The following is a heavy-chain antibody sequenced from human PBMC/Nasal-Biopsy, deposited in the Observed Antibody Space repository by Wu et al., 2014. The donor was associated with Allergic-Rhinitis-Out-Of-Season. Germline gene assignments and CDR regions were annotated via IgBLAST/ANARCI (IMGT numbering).Heavy chain of an antibody. J-gene: IGHJ6*03. Sequence: TLSLTCTVSGLSMTVYYWGWIRQPPRKGAEWLVSVTTEERPTSDPSSASRVSMSVDRSKKQFSLKLTSVTAADTAVYYCAREDVTGWRSDYFYYMDVWAKGPRSPSP. D-gene: IGHD6-19*01. CDR3: AREDVTGWRSDYFYYMDV. CDR2: VTTEERP. CDR1: GLSMTVYY. V-gene: IGHV4-59*12.